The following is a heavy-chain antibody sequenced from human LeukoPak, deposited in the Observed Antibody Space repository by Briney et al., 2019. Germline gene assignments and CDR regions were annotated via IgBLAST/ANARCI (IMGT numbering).Heavy chain of an antibody. V-gene: IGHV7-4-1*02. D-gene: IGHD3-16*02. J-gene: IGHJ4*02. CDR3: ARAFQSLGGLSLPDY. CDR2: IHPSTGNP. Sequence: GASVKVSCKASRGTFSSYAISWVRQAPGQGLEWMGWIHPSTGNPTYAQGFTGRFVFSLDTSVSTTYLQISSLKAEDTAVYFCARAFQSLGGLSLPDYWGQGTLLTVSS. CDR1: RGTFSSYA.